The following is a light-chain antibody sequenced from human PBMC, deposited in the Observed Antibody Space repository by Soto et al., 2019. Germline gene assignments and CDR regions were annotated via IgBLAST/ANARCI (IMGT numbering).Light chain of an antibody. CDR2: GAS. V-gene: IGKV3-15*01. Sequence: DIVFTQSPVTLSLSPGERATLSCRATQSVSSNLAWYQPKPVQAPRLLLYGASTRANGIPARFSGSGSGTELTLTISSLQSEDFAVYYCQQYNNWPTITFGQGTRLEIK. CDR1: QSVSSN. CDR3: QQYNNWPTIT. J-gene: IGKJ5*01.